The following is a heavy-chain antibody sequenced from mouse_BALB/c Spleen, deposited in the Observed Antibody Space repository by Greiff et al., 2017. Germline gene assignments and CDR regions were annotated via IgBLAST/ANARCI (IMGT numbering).Heavy chain of an antibody. CDR2: INPGSGGT. CDR3: ARPDYYGSSYDY. Sequence: VQLQESGAELVRPGTSVKVSCKASGYAFTNYLIEWVKQRPGQGLEWIGVINPGSGGTNYNEKFKGKATLTADKSSSTAYMQLSSLTSDDSAVYFCARPDYYGSSYDYWGQGTTLTVSS. V-gene: IGHV1-54*01. D-gene: IGHD1-1*01. J-gene: IGHJ2*01. CDR1: GYAFTNYL.